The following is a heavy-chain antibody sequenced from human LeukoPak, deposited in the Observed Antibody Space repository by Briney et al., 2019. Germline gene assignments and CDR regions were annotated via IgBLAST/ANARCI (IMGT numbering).Heavy chain of an antibody. V-gene: IGHV3-11*04. J-gene: IGHJ4*02. CDR3: ARRARYSGYEFDY. D-gene: IGHD5-12*01. CDR2: ISNIGTTM. CDR1: GFTFSDYY. Sequence: GRSLRLSCAASGFTFSDYYMSWIAQAPGPGLKCVSYISNIGTTMYYADSVKGRFTISRDNANNSLYLQMNSLRAEDTAVYYCARRARYSGYEFDYWGQGTLVTVSS.